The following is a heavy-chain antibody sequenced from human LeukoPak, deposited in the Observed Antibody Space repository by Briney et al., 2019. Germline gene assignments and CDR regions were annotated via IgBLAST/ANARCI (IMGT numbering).Heavy chain of an antibody. CDR1: GFTISSYE. J-gene: IGHJ4*02. CDR2: ISSTTTYI. V-gene: IGHV3-21*01. CDR3: ARELTNEGFDY. Sequence: PGGSLRLACAASGFTISSYEMNWVRQAPGKGLEWVSSISSTTTYIYHADSVKGRFTISRDNAKNSLYLQMNGLRAEDTAVYYCARELTNEGFDYWGQGTLVTVSS. D-gene: IGHD1-1*01.